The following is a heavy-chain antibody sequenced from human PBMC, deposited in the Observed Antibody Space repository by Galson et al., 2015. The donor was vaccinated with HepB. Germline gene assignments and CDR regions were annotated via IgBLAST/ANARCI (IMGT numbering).Heavy chain of an antibody. V-gene: IGHV3-23*01. CDR1: GFTFSSFA. J-gene: IGHJ4*02. D-gene: IGHD5/OR15-5a*01. CDR3: AKTSNKASTGE. Sequence: SLRLSCAASGFTFSSFAMTWVRQAPGKGLEWVSGISSSGGSTYYADSVKGWFTISRDNSKNTLYLQMNSLRAGDTAVYYCAKTSNKASTGEWGEGTLVTVSS. CDR2: ISSSGGST.